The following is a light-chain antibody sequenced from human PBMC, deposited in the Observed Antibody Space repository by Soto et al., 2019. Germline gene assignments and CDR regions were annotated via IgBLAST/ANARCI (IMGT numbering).Light chain of an antibody. CDR2: DAS. Sequence: DIQMTQSPSTLSASVGDRVTITCRARQTISIWLAWYQQKPGKAPKLLIYDASILESGVPSRFSGSGSGTDFTLTISSLQPEDVATYYCQKYNSALLTFGRGTKVDIK. V-gene: IGKV1-5*01. CDR3: QKYNSALLT. CDR1: QTISIW. J-gene: IGKJ4*01.